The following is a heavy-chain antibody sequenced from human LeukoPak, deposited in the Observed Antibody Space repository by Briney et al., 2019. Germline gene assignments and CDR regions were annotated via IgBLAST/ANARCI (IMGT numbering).Heavy chain of an antibody. V-gene: IGHV3-9*01. CDR3: ARDSNYGY. J-gene: IGHJ4*02. CDR2: ISWNSGSI. Sequence: GGSLRLSCAASGFTFDDYAMHWVRQAPGKGLEWVSGISWNSGSIGYADSVKGRFTISRDNSKNTLYLQMNSLRAEDTAVYYCARDSNYGYWGQGTLVTVSS. CDR1: GFTFDDYA.